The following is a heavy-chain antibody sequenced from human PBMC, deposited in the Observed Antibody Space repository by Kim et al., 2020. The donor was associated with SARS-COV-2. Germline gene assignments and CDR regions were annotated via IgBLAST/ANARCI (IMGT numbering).Heavy chain of an antibody. Sequence: GGSLRLSCAASGFTVSSNYMSWVRQAPGKGLEWVSVIYSGGSTYYADSVKGRFTISRDNSKNTLYLQMNSLRAEDTAVYYCARSGPVWFGELSYVYYFDYWGQGTLVTVSS. J-gene: IGHJ4*02. CDR3: ARSGPVWFGELSYVYYFDY. V-gene: IGHV3-66*02. CDR2: IYSGGST. D-gene: IGHD3-10*01. CDR1: GFTVSSNY.